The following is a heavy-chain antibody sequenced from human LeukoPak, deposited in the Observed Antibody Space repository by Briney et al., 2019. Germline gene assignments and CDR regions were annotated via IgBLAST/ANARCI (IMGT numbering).Heavy chain of an antibody. CDR3: AKRNSDGDYVDY. V-gene: IGHV3-23*01. Sequence: GGSLRLSCAASGFTFSSYAMSWVRQAPGKGLEWVSAISGSGGSTYYADSVKGRLTISRDNSKNTLYLQMNSLRAEDTAVYYCAKRNSDGDYVDYWGQGTLVTVSS. CDR2: ISGSGGST. J-gene: IGHJ4*02. CDR1: GFTFSSYA. D-gene: IGHD4-17*01.